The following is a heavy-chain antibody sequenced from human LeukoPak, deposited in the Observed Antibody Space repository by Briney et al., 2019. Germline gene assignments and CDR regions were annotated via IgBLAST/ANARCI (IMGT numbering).Heavy chain of an antibody. Sequence: SETLSLTCAVYGGSFSGYYWSWIRQPPGKGLEWIGEINHSGSTNYNPSLKSRVTISVDTSKNQFSLKLSSVTAADTAVYYCARVEYYHGNEENVHFDYWGQGTLVTVSS. CDR3: ARVEYYHGNEENVHFDY. V-gene: IGHV4-34*01. CDR2: INHSGST. J-gene: IGHJ4*02. D-gene: IGHD3-10*01. CDR1: GGSFSGYY.